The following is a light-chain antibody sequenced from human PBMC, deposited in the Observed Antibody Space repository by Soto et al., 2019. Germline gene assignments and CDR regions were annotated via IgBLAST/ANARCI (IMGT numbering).Light chain of an antibody. Sequence: EIVLPHSPGPLSLSPGEPPTFSCGASRTISSGSLAWYQQKPGQAPRLLIYGAFSRATGIPDRFSGSGSGTDFTLTISRLEPEDSAVYYCQQYGSSLSTFGQGAKVEIK. CDR2: GAF. V-gene: IGKV3-20*01. CDR3: QQYGSSLST. CDR1: RTISSGS. J-gene: IGKJ1*01.